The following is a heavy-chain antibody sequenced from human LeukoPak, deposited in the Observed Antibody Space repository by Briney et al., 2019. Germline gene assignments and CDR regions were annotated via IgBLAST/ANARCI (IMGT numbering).Heavy chain of an antibody. CDR3: TRAAGITGTSRDNWFDH. V-gene: IGHV3-33*01. CDR1: GFTFSSYD. D-gene: IGHD1/OR15-1a*01. CDR2: IWHDGNRK. J-gene: IGHJ5*02. Sequence: GTSLRLSCAASGFTFSSYDMHWVRRAPGKGLEWVASIWHDGNRKYHADSVEGRFTISRDNSKNTVYVQMNSLRADDTAVYYCTRAAGITGTSRDNWFDHWGQGTLVIVSS.